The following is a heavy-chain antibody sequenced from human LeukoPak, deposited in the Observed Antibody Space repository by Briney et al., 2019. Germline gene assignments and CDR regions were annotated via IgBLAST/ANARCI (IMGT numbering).Heavy chain of an antibody. CDR2: ICYSGST. CDR1: GGSISSGDYY. CDR3: ARGGKAAVRFDL. V-gene: IGHV4-30-4*01. Sequence: SETLSLTCTVSGGSISSGDYYWSWIRQPPGKGLEWIGYICYSGSTYYNPSLKSRVTISVDTSKNQFSLKLSSVTAADTAVYYCARGGKAAVRFDLWGRGTLVTVSS. J-gene: IGHJ2*01. D-gene: IGHD2-15*01.